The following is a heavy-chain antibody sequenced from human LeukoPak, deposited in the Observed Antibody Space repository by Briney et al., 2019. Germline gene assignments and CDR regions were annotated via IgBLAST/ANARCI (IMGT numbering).Heavy chain of an antibody. J-gene: IGHJ4*02. CDR2: IYYSGNT. Sequence: SETLSLTCTVSGGSVSSSNYYWGWIRQPPGKGLEWIGTIYYSGNTYYNPSLKSRVTISVDTSKNQSSLKLSSVTAADTAVYYCARRDYGGNPFDSWGRGTLVTVSS. CDR1: GGSVSSSNYY. D-gene: IGHD4-23*01. V-gene: IGHV4-39*01. CDR3: ARRDYGGNPFDS.